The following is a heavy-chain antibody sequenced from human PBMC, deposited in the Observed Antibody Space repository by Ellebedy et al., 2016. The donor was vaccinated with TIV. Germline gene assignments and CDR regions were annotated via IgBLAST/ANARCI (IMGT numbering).Heavy chain of an antibody. CDR1: GFTFSSYA. J-gene: IGHJ4*02. Sequence: PGGSLRLSCAASGFTFSSYAMHWVRQAPGKGLEYVSAISSNGGSTYHANSVKGRFTLSRDNSKNTLYLQMGSLRAEEMAVYYCARDRGGELRIEYIFDYWGQGTLVTVSS. CDR3: ARDRGGELRIEYIFDY. V-gene: IGHV3-64*01. D-gene: IGHD1-26*01. CDR2: ISSNGGST.